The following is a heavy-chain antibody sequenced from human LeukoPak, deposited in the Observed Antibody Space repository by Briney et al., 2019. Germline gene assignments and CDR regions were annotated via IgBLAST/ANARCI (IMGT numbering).Heavy chain of an antibody. Sequence: GGSLRLSCAASGFTFSSYSMNWVRQAPGKGLEWVSSISSSSSYIYYADSVKGRFTISRDNAKNSLYLQMNSLRAEDTALYYCAKDQVYSGSPADAFDIWGQGTMVTVSS. CDR1: GFTFSSYS. CDR3: AKDQVYSGSPADAFDI. J-gene: IGHJ3*02. V-gene: IGHV3-21*04. CDR2: ISSSSSYI. D-gene: IGHD1-26*01.